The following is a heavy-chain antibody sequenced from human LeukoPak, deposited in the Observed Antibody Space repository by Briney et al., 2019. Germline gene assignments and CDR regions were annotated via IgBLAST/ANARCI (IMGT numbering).Heavy chain of an antibody. D-gene: IGHD2-15*01. CDR3: ARDRCSGGSCYNFDY. CDR2: IIPIFGTA. J-gene: IGHJ4*02. V-gene: IGHV1-69*13. CDR1: GGTFSSYA. Sequence: ASVKVSCKASGGTFSSYAISWVRQAPGQGLEWMGGIIPIFGTANYAQKFQGRVTITADESTSTAYMELSSLRSEDTAVYYCARDRCSGGSCYNFDYWGQGTLVTVSS.